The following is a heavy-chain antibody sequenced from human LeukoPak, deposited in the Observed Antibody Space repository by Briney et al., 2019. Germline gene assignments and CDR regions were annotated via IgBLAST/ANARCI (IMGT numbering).Heavy chain of an antibody. CDR2: IYYSGST. V-gene: IGHV4-39*01. D-gene: IGHD3-22*01. J-gene: IGHJ5*02. CDR3: ASHPNYYDSSGYYP. Sequence: GSLRLSCAASGFTFSSSDMHWVRQAPGKGLEWIGSIYYSGSTYYNPSLKSRVTISVDTSKNQFSLKLSSVTAADTAVYYCASHPNYYDSSGYYPWGQGTLVTVSS. CDR1: GFTFSSSD.